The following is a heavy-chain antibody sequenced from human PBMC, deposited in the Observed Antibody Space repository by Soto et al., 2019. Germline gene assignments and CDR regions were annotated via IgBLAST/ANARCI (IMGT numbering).Heavy chain of an antibody. Sequence: QVQLVESGGGVVQPGRSLRLSCAASGFTFSSYGMHWVRQDPGKGLEWVAVISYDGSNKYYADSVKGRFTISRDNSKNTLYLQMNSLRAEDTAVYYCAKDEEEWPHAPYWGQGTLVTVSS. CDR1: GFTFSSYG. D-gene: IGHD3-3*01. V-gene: IGHV3-30*18. J-gene: IGHJ4*02. CDR3: AKDEEEWPHAPY. CDR2: ISYDGSNK.